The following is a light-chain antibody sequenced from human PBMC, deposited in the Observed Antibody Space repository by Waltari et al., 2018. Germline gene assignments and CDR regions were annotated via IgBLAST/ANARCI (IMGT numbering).Light chain of an antibody. CDR3: DSWDTSGTHPV. V-gene: IGLV3-19*01. Sequence: SSELTQDPAVSVALGQTVRITCQGHSLRSYYANWYQQKPGQAPVLVVYGNSRRPSGIPERFSGSSSGNTASLTSTGAQVEDEADYYCDSWDTSGTHPVFGGGTRLTVL. CDR1: SLRSYY. CDR2: GNS. J-gene: IGLJ2*01.